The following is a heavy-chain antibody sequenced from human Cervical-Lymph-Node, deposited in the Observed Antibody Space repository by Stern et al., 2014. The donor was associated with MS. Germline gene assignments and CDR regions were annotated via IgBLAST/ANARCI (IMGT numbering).Heavy chain of an antibody. CDR2: ISYDGSNK. CDR1: GFTFSSYA. CDR3: ARDGY. Sequence: VQLLESGGGVVQPGRSLRLSCAASGFTFSSYAMHWVRQAPGKGLEWVAVISYDGSNKYYADSVKGRFTISRDNSKNTLYLQMNSLRAEDTAVYYCARDGYWGQGTLVTVSS. V-gene: IGHV3-30*01. J-gene: IGHJ4*02.